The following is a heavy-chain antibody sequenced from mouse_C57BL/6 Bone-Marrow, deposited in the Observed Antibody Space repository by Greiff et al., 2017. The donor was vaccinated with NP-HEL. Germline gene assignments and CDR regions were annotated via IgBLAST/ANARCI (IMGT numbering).Heavy chain of an antibody. CDR2: INPSTGGT. CDR1: GYSFTGYY. D-gene: IGHD1-1*01. J-gene: IGHJ2*01. V-gene: IGHV1-42*01. CDR3: ARGPHYYGSSPLGY. Sequence: VQLKESGPELVKPGASVKISCKASGYSFTGYYMNWVKQSPEKSLEWIGEINPSTGGTTYNQKFKAKATLTVDKSSSTAYMQLKSLTSEDSAVYYCARGPHYYGSSPLGYWGQGTTLTVSS.